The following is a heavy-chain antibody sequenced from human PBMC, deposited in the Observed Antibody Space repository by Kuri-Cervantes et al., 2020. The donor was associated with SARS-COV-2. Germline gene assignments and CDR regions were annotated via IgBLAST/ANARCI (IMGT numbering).Heavy chain of an antibody. CDR1: GFSFSSYG. J-gene: IGHJ4*02. Sequence: LSLTCAASGFSFSSYGMSWIRQAPGKGLEWVSYISSSGSTIYYADSVKGRFTISRDNAKNSLYLQMNSLRAEDTAVYYCARETRDSSGYYRLSLDYWGQGTLVTVSS. D-gene: IGHD3-22*01. V-gene: IGHV3-48*03. CDR2: ISSSGSTI. CDR3: ARETRDSSGYYRLSLDY.